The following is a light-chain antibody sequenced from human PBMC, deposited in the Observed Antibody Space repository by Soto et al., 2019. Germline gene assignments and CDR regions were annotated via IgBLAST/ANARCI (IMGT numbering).Light chain of an antibody. CDR1: QSIGAW. V-gene: IGKV1-5*03. J-gene: IGKJ2*01. CDR2: KAS. CDR3: KQYDSFST. Sequence: DIQMTQSPSTLSASVGDSVTITCRASQSIGAWLAWYQQKPGKAPKLLIYKASTLQTGVPSRFDGSGSGTEFTLTISSLQPDDFATYYCKQYDSFSTFGQGTKLEIK.